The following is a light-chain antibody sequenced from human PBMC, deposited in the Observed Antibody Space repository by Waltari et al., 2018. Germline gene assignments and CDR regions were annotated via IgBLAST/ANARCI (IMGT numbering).Light chain of an antibody. V-gene: IGLV1-44*01. Sequence: QSVLTQPPSASGTPGQRVTISCSGSSPNIGSNSVNWYQQLPGTAPKLLIYGNYQRPSGVPDRVSGSKSGTSASLAISGLQSEDEADYYCAAWDDSLNGVVFGGGTKLTV. CDR2: GNY. CDR3: AAWDDSLNGVV. CDR1: SPNIGSNS. J-gene: IGLJ2*01.